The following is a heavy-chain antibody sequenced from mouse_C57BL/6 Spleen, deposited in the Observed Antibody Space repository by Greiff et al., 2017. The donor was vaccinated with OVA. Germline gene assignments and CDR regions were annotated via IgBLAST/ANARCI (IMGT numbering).Heavy chain of an antibody. Sequence: QVQLQQSGAELVRPGASVKLSCKASGYTFTDYYINWVKQRPGQGLEWIARIYPGSGNTYYNEKFKGKATLTAEKSSSTAYMQLSSLTSEDSAVYFCARSGDGYPWFAYWGQGTLVTVSA. J-gene: IGHJ3*01. CDR3: ARSGDGYPWFAY. CDR2: IYPGSGNT. CDR1: GYTFTDYY. V-gene: IGHV1-76*01. D-gene: IGHD2-3*01.